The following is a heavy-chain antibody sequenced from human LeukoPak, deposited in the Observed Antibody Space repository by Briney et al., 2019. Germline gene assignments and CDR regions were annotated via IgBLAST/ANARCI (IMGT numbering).Heavy chain of an antibody. Sequence: SETLSLTCTVSGGSISSSSYYWGWIRPPPGKGLEWIGSIYYSGSTYYNPSLKSRVTISVDTSKNQFSLKLSSVTAADTAVYYCARHRRSGSSSSGDHAEYFQHWGQGTLVTVSS. D-gene: IGHD6-6*01. J-gene: IGHJ1*01. CDR1: GGSISSSSYY. V-gene: IGHV4-39*01. CDR3: ARHRRSGSSSSGDHAEYFQH. CDR2: IYYSGST.